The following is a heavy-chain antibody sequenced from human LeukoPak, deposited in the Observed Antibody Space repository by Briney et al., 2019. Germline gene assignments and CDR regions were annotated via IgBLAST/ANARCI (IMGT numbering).Heavy chain of an antibody. CDR1: GGSISSYY. CDR2: TSGSI. J-gene: IGHJ5*02. CDR3: VRGPYGASISKWFDP. Sequence: SETLSLTCTVSGGSISSYYWSWIRQPAGKGLEWIGRTSGSITYNPSLKSRVSMSVDTSKNQFSLKLSSVTAADTAVYYCVRGPYGASISKWFDPWGQGTQVIVSP. V-gene: IGHV4-4*07. D-gene: IGHD4/OR15-4a*01.